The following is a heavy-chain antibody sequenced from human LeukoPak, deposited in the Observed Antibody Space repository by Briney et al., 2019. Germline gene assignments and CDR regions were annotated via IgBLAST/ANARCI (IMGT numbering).Heavy chain of an antibody. CDR1: GFTFSSYE. D-gene: IGHD3-22*01. CDR3: ARVGYYDLGY. Sequence: GGSLRLSCAASGFTFSSYELSWVRQAPGKGLEWVSYISSSGSTIYYADSVRGRFTISRDNAKNSLYLQMNSQRADDTAVYYCARVGYYDLGYWGQGTLVTVSS. V-gene: IGHV3-48*03. CDR2: ISSSGSTI. J-gene: IGHJ4*02.